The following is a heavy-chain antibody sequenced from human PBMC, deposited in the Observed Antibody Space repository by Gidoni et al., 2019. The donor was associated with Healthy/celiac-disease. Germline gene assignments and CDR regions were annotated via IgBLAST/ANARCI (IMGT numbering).Heavy chain of an antibody. CDR2: INHSGST. D-gene: IGHD3-10*01. Sequence: QVQLQQWGAGLLKPSETLSLTCAVYGGSFSGYYWSWIRQPPGKGLEWIGEINHSGSTNYNPSLKSRVTISVDTSKNQFSLKLSSVTAADTAVYYCARGRNGYNRGVLRYWGQGTLVTVSS. CDR1: GGSFSGYY. J-gene: IGHJ4*02. V-gene: IGHV4-34*01. CDR3: ARGRNGYNRGVLRY.